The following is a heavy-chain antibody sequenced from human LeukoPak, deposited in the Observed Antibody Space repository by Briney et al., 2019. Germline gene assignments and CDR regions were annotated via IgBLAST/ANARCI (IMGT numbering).Heavy chain of an antibody. CDR3: ARLTGTTGFDY. Sequence: PGGSLRLFCAASGFPFSSYWMSWVRQAPGKGREWVANIKQDGSDKYYVDSVKGRFSISRDNAKNSLYLQLNSLRADDTAVYYCARLTGTTGFDYWGQGTLVTVSS. CDR1: GFPFSSYW. D-gene: IGHD1-1*01. CDR2: IKQDGSDK. J-gene: IGHJ4*02. V-gene: IGHV3-7*01.